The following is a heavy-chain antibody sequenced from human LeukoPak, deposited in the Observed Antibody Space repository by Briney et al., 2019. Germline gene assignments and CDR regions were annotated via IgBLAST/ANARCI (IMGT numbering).Heavy chain of an antibody. V-gene: IGHV3-23*01. Sequence: GGSLRLSCAASGFSFTTFAMTWVRQAPGKGLEWVSAISGDGGSTYYAVSVKGRFTISRDNSKNTLYRQMNCLRAEDPAVYLCTRGSLYSSSWYGDYGGRGTLVTVSS. CDR1: GFSFTTFA. J-gene: IGHJ4*02. CDR3: TRGSLYSSSWYGDY. D-gene: IGHD6-13*01. CDR2: ISGDGGST.